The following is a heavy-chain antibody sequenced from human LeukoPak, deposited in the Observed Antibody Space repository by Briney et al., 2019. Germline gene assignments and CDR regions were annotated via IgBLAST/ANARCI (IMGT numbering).Heavy chain of an antibody. Sequence: GGSLRLSCAASGFTFSSYSMNWVRQAPGKGLEWVSYISSSSSTIYYADSVKGRFTISRDNAKNSLYLQMNSLRAEDTAVYYCARVLVGDGYNEFFWFGAFDIWGQGTMVTVSS. D-gene: IGHD5-24*01. CDR2: ISSSSSTI. J-gene: IGHJ3*02. V-gene: IGHV3-48*04. CDR3: ARVLVGDGYNEFFWFGAFDI. CDR1: GFTFSSYS.